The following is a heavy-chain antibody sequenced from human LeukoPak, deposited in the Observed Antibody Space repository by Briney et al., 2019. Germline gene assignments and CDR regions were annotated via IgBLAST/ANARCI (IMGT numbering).Heavy chain of an antibody. V-gene: IGHV4-4*07. CDR3: ANYVSASGDYYGMDV. CDR1: GGAISDYY. Sequence: SETLSLTCTVAGGAISDYYWTWIRQPAGKGLEWIGRVHPCGTTNYNPSLKSRVTMSVDTSKNQFSPKLSSVTAADTAVYYCANYVSASGDYYGMDVWGQGTTVTVSS. D-gene: IGHD3-10*01. CDR2: VHPCGTT. J-gene: IGHJ6*02.